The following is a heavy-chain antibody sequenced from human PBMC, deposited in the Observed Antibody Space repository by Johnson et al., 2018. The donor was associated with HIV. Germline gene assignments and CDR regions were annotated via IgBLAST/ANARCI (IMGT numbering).Heavy chain of an antibody. V-gene: IGHV3-30-3*01. CDR3: ARALEVGATTANEAFDI. Sequence: QVLLVESGGGLVKPGGSLRLSCAASGFTFSDYYMSWIRQAPGKGLEWVALISYDGGIKHYADSVKGRFTISRDTSKNTLYLQMNSLRAEDTAVYYCARALEVGATTANEAFDIWGQGTMVTVSS. D-gene: IGHD1-26*01. CDR2: ISYDGGIK. J-gene: IGHJ3*02. CDR1: GFTFSDYY.